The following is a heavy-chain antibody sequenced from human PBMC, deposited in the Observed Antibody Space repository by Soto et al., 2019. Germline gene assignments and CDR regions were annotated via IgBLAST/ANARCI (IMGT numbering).Heavy chain of an antibody. J-gene: IGHJ4*02. D-gene: IGHD5-12*01. Sequence: QVQLVESGGGVVQPGRSLRLSCAASGFTFSSYAMHWVRQAPGKGLEWVAVISYDGSNKYYADSVKGRFTISRDNSKNTLYLQMNSLRAEDTAVYYCERDPGRRRWLQFYFDYWGQGTLVTVSS. CDR2: ISYDGSNK. CDR3: ERDPGRRRWLQFYFDY. CDR1: GFTFSSYA. V-gene: IGHV3-30-3*01.